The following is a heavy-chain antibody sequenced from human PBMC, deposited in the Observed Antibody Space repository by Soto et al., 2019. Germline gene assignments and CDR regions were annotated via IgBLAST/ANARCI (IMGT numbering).Heavy chain of an antibody. D-gene: IGHD6-13*01. CDR2: IYASGNT. V-gene: IGHV4-59*01. Sequence: SETLSLTCSVSPNSISDYYWSWIRQPPGKGLEWIGFIYASGNTNFNPSLKSRVTISIDTSKSQFYLRLISVTAADTAVYYCARDMGIAASGGFDYWGQGIPVTVSS. CDR1: PNSISDYY. CDR3: ARDMGIAASGGFDY. J-gene: IGHJ4*02.